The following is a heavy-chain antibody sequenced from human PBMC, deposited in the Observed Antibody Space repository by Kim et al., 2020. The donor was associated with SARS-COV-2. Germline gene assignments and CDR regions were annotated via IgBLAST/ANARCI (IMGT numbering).Heavy chain of an antibody. Sequence: ASVKVSCKASGYTFTSYGISWVRQAPGQGLEWMGWISAYNGNTNYAQKLQGRVTMTTDTSTSTAYMELRSLRSDDTAVYYCARRDYGGNPYYYYGMDVWGQGTTVTVSS. V-gene: IGHV1-18*01. CDR2: ISAYNGNT. J-gene: IGHJ6*02. CDR3: ARRDYGGNPYYYYGMDV. D-gene: IGHD4-17*01. CDR1: GYTFTSYG.